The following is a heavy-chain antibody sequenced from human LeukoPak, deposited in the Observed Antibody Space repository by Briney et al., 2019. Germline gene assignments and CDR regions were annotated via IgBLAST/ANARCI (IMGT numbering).Heavy chain of an antibody. J-gene: IGHJ4*01. Sequence: GGSLRLSCAASGFPFNSYDMHWVRQSPGTGPEWVAFIRYDGSIQNYADSVKGRFTISRDNSQRTLFLQMNSLRVDDTAMYYCVRDAQRGFDYSNSLKYWGHGTLVTVSS. CDR1: GFPFNSYD. CDR3: VRDAQRGFDYSNSLKY. V-gene: IGHV3-30*02. CDR2: IRYDGSIQ. D-gene: IGHD4-11*01.